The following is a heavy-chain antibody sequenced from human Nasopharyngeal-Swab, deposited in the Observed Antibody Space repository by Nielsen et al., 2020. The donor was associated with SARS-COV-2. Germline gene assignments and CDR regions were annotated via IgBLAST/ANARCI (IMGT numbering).Heavy chain of an antibody. CDR2: IVVPNGNT. D-gene: IGHD1-26*01. CDR1: GFTFTSSA. CDR3: AALNSGHFRY. V-gene: IGHV1-58*01. J-gene: IGHJ4*02. Sequence: SVKVSCKASGFTFTSSALQWVRQARGQRLEWIGWIVVPNGNTNYAQKFQERVTINRDMSTSTAYMELRSLRSEDTAVYYCAALNSGHFRYWGQGTLVSVSS.